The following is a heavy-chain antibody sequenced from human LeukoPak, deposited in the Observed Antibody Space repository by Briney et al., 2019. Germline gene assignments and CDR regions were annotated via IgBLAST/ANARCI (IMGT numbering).Heavy chain of an antibody. D-gene: IGHD6-13*01. CDR2: IKQDGSEK. CDR3: AKATHKYSSSWYYFDY. Sequence: GGSLRLSCAASGFTFSNYWMSWVRQAPGKGLEWVANIKQDGSEKYYVDSVKGRFTISRDNAKNSLYLQMNSLRAEDTAVYYCAKATHKYSSSWYYFDYWGQGTLVTVSS. V-gene: IGHV3-7*03. J-gene: IGHJ4*02. CDR1: GFTFSNYW.